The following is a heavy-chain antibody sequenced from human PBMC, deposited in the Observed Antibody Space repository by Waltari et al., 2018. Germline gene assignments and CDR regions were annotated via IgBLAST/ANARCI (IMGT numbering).Heavy chain of an antibody. CDR3: TTGDAVDFDY. J-gene: IGHJ4*02. CDR1: GGSFSGYD. CDR2: INHSGST. D-gene: IGHD7-27*01. V-gene: IGHV4-34*01. Sequence: QVQLQQWGAGLLQPSETLSLTCAVYGGSFSGYDWSWIRQPPGKGRELIGEINHSGSTNYNPSLKSRVTISVDTSKNQFSLKLSSVTAADTAVYYCTTGDAVDFDYWGQGTLVTVSS.